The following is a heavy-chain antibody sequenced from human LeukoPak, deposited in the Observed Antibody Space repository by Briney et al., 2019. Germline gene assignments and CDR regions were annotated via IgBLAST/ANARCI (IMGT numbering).Heavy chain of an antibody. D-gene: IGHD3-3*01. J-gene: IGHJ4*02. V-gene: IGHV1-8*03. CDR3: ARMGPYDFWSGYSY. CDR1: GYTFTSYD. CDR2: MNPNSGNT. Sequence: ASVNVSCKASGYTFTSYDINWVRQATGQGLEWMGWMNPNSGNTGYAQKFQGRVTITRNTSISTAYMELSSLRSEDTAVYYCARMGPYDFWSGYSYWGQGTLVTVSS.